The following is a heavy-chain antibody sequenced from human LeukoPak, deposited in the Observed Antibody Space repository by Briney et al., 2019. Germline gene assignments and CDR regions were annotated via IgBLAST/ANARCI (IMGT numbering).Heavy chain of an antibody. D-gene: IGHD1-26*01. CDR2: IRWNSGSI. CDR3: AKEPRGAIYYYGMDV. Sequence: SLRLSCAASGFTFDDYAMHWLRDAPGKGLEWVSGIRWNSGSIGYADSVKGRFTISRDNAKNSLYLQMNSLRAEDTALYYCAKEPRGAIYYYGMDVWGQGTTVTVSS. CDR1: GFTFDDYA. J-gene: IGHJ6*02. V-gene: IGHV3-9*01.